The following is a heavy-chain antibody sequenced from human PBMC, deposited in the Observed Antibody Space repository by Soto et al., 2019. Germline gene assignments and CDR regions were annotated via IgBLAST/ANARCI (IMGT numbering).Heavy chain of an antibody. CDR3: ARVGILTGYFVNYFDS. Sequence: ASVKVSCKASGYTFTDYGVSWVRQAPGQGLEWMGWVNPYNGNTNYAQKFQGRVTMTTVTSTSTAYMELRSLRSDDTAVYYCARVGILTGYFVNYFDSWGQGALVTVSS. CDR2: VNPYNGNT. J-gene: IGHJ4*01. CDR1: GYTFTDYG. V-gene: IGHV1-18*01. D-gene: IGHD3-9*01.